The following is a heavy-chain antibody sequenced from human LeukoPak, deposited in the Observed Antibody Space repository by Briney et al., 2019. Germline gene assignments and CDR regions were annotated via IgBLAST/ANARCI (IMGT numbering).Heavy chain of an antibody. D-gene: IGHD1-26*01. CDR2: ISSSGSTI. CDR3: ARVGATAFKDI. J-gene: IGHJ3*02. CDR1: GFTFSSYS. V-gene: IGHV3-48*04. Sequence: PGGSLRLSCAASGFTFSSYSMNWVRQAPGKGLEWVSYISSSGSTIYYADSVKGRFTISRDNAKNSLYLQMNSLRAEDTAVYYCARVGATAFKDIWGQGTMVTVSS.